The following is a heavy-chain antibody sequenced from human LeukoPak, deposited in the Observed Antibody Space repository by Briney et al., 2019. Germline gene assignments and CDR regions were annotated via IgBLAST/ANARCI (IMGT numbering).Heavy chain of an antibody. J-gene: IGHJ4*02. CDR2: IIPIFGTA. D-gene: IGHD1-26*01. CDR1: GGTFSSYA. CDR3: ARVVDVEYSGSYYLDY. Sequence: SVKVSCKASGGTFSSYAISWVRQAPGQGLEWMGGIIPIFGTANYAQKFQGRVTITAAESTSTAYMELSSLRSEDTAVYYCARVVDVEYSGSYYLDYWGQGTLVTVSS. V-gene: IGHV1-69*13.